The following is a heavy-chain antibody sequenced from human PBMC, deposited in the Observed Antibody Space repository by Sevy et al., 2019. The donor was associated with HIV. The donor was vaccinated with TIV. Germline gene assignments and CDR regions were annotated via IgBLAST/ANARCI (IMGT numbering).Heavy chain of an antibody. CDR2: ISGSGGST. J-gene: IGHJ1*01. CDR1: GFTFSSYA. CDR3: AKAERTYSSSCPGH. Sequence: GGSLRLSCAASGFTFSSYAMSWDRQAPGKGLEWVSAISGSGGSTYYAYSVKGRFTISRDNSKNTLYLQMNSLRAEDTAVYYCAKAERTYSSSCPGHWGQGTLVTVSS. D-gene: IGHD6-13*01. V-gene: IGHV3-23*01.